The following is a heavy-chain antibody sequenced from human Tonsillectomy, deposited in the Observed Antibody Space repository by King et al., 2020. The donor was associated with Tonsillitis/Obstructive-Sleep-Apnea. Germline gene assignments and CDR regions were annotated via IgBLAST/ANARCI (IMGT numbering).Heavy chain of an antibody. CDR1: GFTFDDYA. Sequence: QLVQSGGGVVQPGGSLRLSCAASGFTFDDYAMHWVRQAPGKGLEWVSLISGDGGSTYYADSVKGRFTISRDNSKNSLYLQMNSLRTEDAALYYCAKDRSLLEWPIPSFDYWGQGTLVTVSS. CDR2: ISGDGGST. CDR3: AKDRSLLEWPIPSFDY. V-gene: IGHV3-43*02. J-gene: IGHJ4*02. D-gene: IGHD3-3*01.